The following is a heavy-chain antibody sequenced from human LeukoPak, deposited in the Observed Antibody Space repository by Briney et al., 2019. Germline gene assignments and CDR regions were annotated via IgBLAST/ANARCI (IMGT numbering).Heavy chain of an antibody. J-gene: IGHJ6*02. CDR1: GFTFSSYG. Sequence: GGSLRLFCAASGFTFSSYGMHWVRQAPGKGLEWVAVIWYDGSNKYYADSVKGRFTISRDNAKNSLYLQMNSLRAEDTAVYYCARDPAHSSSWYYGMDVWGQGTTVTVSS. D-gene: IGHD6-13*01. CDR3: ARDPAHSSSWYYGMDV. V-gene: IGHV3-33*01. CDR2: IWYDGSNK.